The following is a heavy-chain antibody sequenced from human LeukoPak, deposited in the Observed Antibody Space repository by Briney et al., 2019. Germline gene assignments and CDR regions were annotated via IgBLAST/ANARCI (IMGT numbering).Heavy chain of an antibody. CDR2: IGGSNTNT. CDR1: GLTFSNSG. Sequence: GGTLRLSCATSGLTFSNSGMSWVRQAPGKGLEWVSSIGGSNTNTYYADSVKGRFTISRDNSKNTLYLQMNSLRAEDTAVYYCARGPSGYHNTGGQGTLVTVSS. CDR3: ARGPSGYHNT. D-gene: IGHD5-12*01. V-gene: IGHV3-23*01. J-gene: IGHJ4*02.